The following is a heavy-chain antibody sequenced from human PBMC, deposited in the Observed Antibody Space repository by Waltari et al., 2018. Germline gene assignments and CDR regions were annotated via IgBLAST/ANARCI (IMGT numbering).Heavy chain of an antibody. CDR3: ARTGGYSSGWTLDY. J-gene: IGHJ4*02. CDR1: GGTFSSYA. D-gene: IGHD6-19*01. V-gene: IGHV1-69*04. CDR2: IIPILGIA. Sequence: QVQLVQSGAEVKKPGSSVKVSCKASGGTFSSYAISWVRRAPGQGLEWMGRIIPILGIANYAQKFQGRVTITADKSTSTAYMELSSLRSEDTAVYYCARTGGYSSGWTLDYWGQGTLVTVSS.